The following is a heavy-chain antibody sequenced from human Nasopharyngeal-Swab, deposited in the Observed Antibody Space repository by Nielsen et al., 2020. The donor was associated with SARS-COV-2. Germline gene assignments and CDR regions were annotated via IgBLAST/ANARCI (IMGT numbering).Heavy chain of an antibody. CDR3: ARDEVLFWSGRLSVNLDAFDI. CDR1: GFTFSSYS. D-gene: IGHD3-3*01. CDR2: ISSSSSTI. V-gene: IGHV3-48*02. J-gene: IGHJ3*02. Sequence: GESLKISCAASGFTFSSYSMNWVRQAPGKGLEWVSYISSSSSTIYYADSVKGRFTISRDNAKNSLYLQMNSLRDEDTAVYYCARDEVLFWSGRLSVNLDAFDIWGQGTMVTVSS.